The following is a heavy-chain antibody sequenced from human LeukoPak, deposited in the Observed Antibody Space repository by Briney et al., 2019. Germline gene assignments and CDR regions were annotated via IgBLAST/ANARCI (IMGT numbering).Heavy chain of an antibody. CDR2: INSDGRST. J-gene: IGHJ4*02. D-gene: IGHD3-22*01. Sequence: GRSLRLSCAASGFTFSGYAMHWVRQAPGKGLVWVSRINSDGRSTSYADSVKGRFTISRDNAKNTLYLQMNSLRAEDTAVYYCARDYYYDSRQFDYWGQGTLVTVSS. CDR1: GFTFSGYA. CDR3: ARDYYYDSRQFDY. V-gene: IGHV3-74*01.